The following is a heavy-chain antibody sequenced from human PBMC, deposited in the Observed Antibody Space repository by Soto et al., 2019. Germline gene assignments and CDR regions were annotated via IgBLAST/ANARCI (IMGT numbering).Heavy chain of an antibody. J-gene: IGHJ5*02. D-gene: IGHD6-25*01. CDR1: GVTFSSYS. Sequence: GGSLRLSCAASGVTFSSYSMNWVRQAPGKGLEWVSSISSSSSYIYYADSVKGRFTISRDNAKNSLYLQMNSLRAEDTAVYYCARDEFSRGGRPGRENWFDPWGQGTLVTVSS. CDR2: ISSSSSYI. CDR3: ARDEFSRGGRPGRENWFDP. V-gene: IGHV3-21*01.